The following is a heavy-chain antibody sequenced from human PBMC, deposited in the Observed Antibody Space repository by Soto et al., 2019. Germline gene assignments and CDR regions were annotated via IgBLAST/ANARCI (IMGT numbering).Heavy chain of an antibody. CDR2: IDWDDDK. CDR3: ARALSVRDISTFSASYYYGMDV. CDR1: GFSLSTSGMS. D-gene: IGHD3-3*02. V-gene: IGHV2-70*13. J-gene: IGHJ6*02. Sequence: GSGPTLVNPPQTLTLTCTFSGFSLSTSGMSVSWIRQPPGKALEWLAYIDWDDDKFYSTSLKTRLTISKDTSKNQVVLTLTNMDPVDTATYYCARALSVRDISTFSASYYYGMDVWGQGATVTVSS.